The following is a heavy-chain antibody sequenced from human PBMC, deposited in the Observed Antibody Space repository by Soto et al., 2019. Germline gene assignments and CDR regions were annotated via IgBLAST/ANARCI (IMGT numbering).Heavy chain of an antibody. Sequence: PGGSLRLSCAASGFTFSNYAMSWVRQAPGKGLEWVSAISGSGGSTYYADSVKGRFTISRDNSKNTLYLQMNSLRAEDTAVYYSGTYGYDSSGYYYTTIDYWGQGTLVTVSS. V-gene: IGHV3-23*01. J-gene: IGHJ4*02. CDR2: ISGSGGST. CDR1: GFTFSNYA. D-gene: IGHD3-22*01. CDR3: GTYGYDSSGYYYTTIDY.